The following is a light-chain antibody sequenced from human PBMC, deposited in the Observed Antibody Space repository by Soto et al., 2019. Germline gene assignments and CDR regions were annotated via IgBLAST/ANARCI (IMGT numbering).Light chain of an antibody. CDR2: DAS. Sequence: DIQMTQSPSTLSASVGDRVTITCRAGQSISSWLAWYQQKSGKAPKLLIYDASTLESGVPSRFSGSGSGTEFTLTISSLQPDDFATYYCQQYNNFPYTFGQGTKLEIK. J-gene: IGKJ2*01. CDR1: QSISSW. CDR3: QQYNNFPYT. V-gene: IGKV1-5*01.